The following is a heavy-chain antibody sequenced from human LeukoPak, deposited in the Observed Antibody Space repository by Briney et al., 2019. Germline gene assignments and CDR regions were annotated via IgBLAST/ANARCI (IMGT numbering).Heavy chain of an antibody. Sequence: ASVKVSCKTSGYTFINYAISWVRQAPGQGLEWMGGIIPIFGTANYAQKFQGRVTITADKSTSTAYMELSSLRSEDTAVYYCARALRERWLQSQLFDYWGQGTLVTVSS. CDR3: ARALRERWLQSQLFDY. V-gene: IGHV1-69*06. CDR2: IIPIFGTA. J-gene: IGHJ4*02. D-gene: IGHD5-24*01. CDR1: GYTFINYA.